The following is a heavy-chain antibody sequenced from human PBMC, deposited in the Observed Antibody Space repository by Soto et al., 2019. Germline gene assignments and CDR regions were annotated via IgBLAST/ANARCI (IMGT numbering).Heavy chain of an antibody. V-gene: IGHV3-48*02. Sequence: EVQLVESGGGLVQPGGSLRLSCAASGFTFSSYSMNWVRQAPGKGLEWVSYISSSSSIIYYADSVKGRFTISRDNAKNSLYLQMNSLRDEDTAVYYCATLTTGFYYYGMDVWGQGTTVTVSS. J-gene: IGHJ6*02. D-gene: IGHD4-4*01. CDR3: ATLTTGFYYYGMDV. CDR2: ISSSSSII. CDR1: GFTFSSYS.